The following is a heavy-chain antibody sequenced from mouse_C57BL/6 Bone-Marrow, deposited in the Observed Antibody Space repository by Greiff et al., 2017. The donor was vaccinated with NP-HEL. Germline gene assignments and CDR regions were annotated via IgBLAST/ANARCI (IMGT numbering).Heavy chain of an antibody. CDR2: ISAGGSYT. CDR3: ARRTAGARGEFDY. J-gene: IGHJ2*01. Sequence: DVQLVESGGGLVKPGGSLKLSCAASGFTFSSYAMSWVRQTPEKRLEWVATISAGGSYTYYPDNVKGRSTISGDNATNTLYLQMSHLKSEDTAVYYCARRTAGARGEFDYWGQGTTLTVSS. D-gene: IGHD3-2*01. CDR1: GFTFSSYA. V-gene: IGHV5-4*01.